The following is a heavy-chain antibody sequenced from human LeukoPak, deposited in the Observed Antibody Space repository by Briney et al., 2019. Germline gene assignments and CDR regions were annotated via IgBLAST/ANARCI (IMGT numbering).Heavy chain of an antibody. J-gene: IGHJ3*02. CDR3: ARRGYCSGGSCYFDAFDI. CDR1: GYSFTSYR. V-gene: IGHV5-51*01. CDR2: IYPGDSDT. Sequence: GESLKISCKGSGYSFTSYRIGWVRQMPGKGLEWMGIIYPGDSDTRYSPSFQGQVTISADKSISTAYLQWSSLKASDTAMYYCARRGYCSGGSCYFDAFDIWGQGTMVTVSS. D-gene: IGHD2-15*01.